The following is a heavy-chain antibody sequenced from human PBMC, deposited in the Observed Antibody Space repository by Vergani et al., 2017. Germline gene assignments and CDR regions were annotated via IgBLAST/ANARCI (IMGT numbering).Heavy chain of an antibody. V-gene: IGHV3-53*02. Sequence: EVQLVETGGGLIQPGGSLRLSCAASGFTVSSNYMSWVRQAPGKGLEWIGYIYSTGSTHHNPSLRRRINMSVDTYKNQFSLKLNSVTAADTAMYYCARMGGYDEGDALRIGYFDSWGPGILVTVSS. CDR3: ARMGGYDEGDALRIGYFDS. J-gene: IGHJ4*02. D-gene: IGHD3-22*01. CDR1: GFTVSSNY. CDR2: IYSTGST.